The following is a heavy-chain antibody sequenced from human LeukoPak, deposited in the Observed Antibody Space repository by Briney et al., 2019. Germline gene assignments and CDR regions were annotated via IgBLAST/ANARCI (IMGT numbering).Heavy chain of an antibody. D-gene: IGHD6-19*01. CDR3: ARHMTHPPYSSGYDDAFDI. J-gene: IGHJ3*02. CDR2: IYPDDSNT. V-gene: IGHV5-51*01. CDR1: GYNFPIYW. Sequence: GESLKISCQGSGYNFPIYWIGWVRQMPGQGLEWMGIIYPDDSNTIYGPSFQGQVTISADKSINTAYLEWSSLKASDTAIYYCARHMTHPPYSSGYDDAFDIWGQGTMVTVSS.